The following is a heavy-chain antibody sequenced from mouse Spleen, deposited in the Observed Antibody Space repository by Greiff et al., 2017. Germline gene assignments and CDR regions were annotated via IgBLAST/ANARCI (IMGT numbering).Heavy chain of an antibody. CDR2: ISSGSSTI. D-gene: IGHD3-3*01. Sequence: EVNLVESGGGLVQPGGSRKLSCAASGFTFSSFGMHWVRQAPERGLEWVAYISSGSSTIYYADTVKGRFTISRDNPKNTLFLQMTSLRSEDTAMYYCARLRDGYFDVWGAGTTVTVSS. CDR3: ARLRDGYFDV. J-gene: IGHJ1*01. V-gene: IGHV5-17*02. CDR1: GFTFSSFG.